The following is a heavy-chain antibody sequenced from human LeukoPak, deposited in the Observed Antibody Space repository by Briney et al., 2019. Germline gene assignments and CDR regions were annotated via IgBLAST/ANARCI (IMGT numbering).Heavy chain of an antibody. Sequence: SETLSLTCTVSGGSISSGSYYWGWIRQPPGKGLEWIGNIYYSGSTSYNPSLKSRVTVSVDTSKNQFSLKLSSVTAADTAVYYCARRHFGSALRDYWGQGTLVTVSS. CDR3: ARRHFGSALRDY. CDR2: IYYSGST. D-gene: IGHD3-10*01. J-gene: IGHJ4*02. V-gene: IGHV4-39*01. CDR1: GGSISSGSYY.